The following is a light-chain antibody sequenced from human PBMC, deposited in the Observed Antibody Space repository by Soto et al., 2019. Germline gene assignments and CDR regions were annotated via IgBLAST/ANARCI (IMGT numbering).Light chain of an antibody. Sequence: QSVLTHPASVSGSPGQSITISCTGTSSDVGSYNLVSWYQQHPGKAPQLMIYEGSKRPSGVSNRSSGSKSGNTASLTISGLQAEDEADYYCCSYAGSSTFFYVLGTGTKVTVL. CDR2: EGS. J-gene: IGLJ1*01. V-gene: IGLV2-23*03. CDR3: CSYAGSSTFFYV. CDR1: SSDVGSYNL.